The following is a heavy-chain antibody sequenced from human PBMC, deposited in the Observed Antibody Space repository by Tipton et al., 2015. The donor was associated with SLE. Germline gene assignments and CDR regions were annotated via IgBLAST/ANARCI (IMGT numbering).Heavy chain of an antibody. Sequence: SLRLSCSASGFTFSDYTMHWVRQSPGNGLESLTLISSDGGTRYSADYVKGKFTISRDNSKNTLYLQMSSLLSEDTAVYFCVRSDCGTTGCKLLDYWGQGTLVTVSS. CDR3: VRSDCGTTGCKLLDY. J-gene: IGHJ4*02. V-gene: IGHV3-64D*08. CDR2: ISSDGGTR. D-gene: IGHD2/OR15-2a*01. CDR1: GFTFSDYT.